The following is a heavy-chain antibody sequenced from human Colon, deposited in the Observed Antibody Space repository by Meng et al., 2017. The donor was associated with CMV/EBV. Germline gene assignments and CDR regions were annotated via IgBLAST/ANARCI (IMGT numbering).Heavy chain of an antibody. CDR3: ARDPGSGPDY. D-gene: IGHD2-15*01. CDR2: ISDSGRI. CDR1: GDSINSDSYF. V-gene: IGHV4-30-4*01. J-gene: IGHJ4*02. Sequence: QVQLQESGPGLVKPSQTLSLTCTVSGDSINSDSYFWTWIRQPPGKGLEWVGYISDSGRIYSNPSLKSRLAITLDTPKNQFSLTLSSVTAADTAVYYCARDPGSGPDYWGQGTLVTVSS.